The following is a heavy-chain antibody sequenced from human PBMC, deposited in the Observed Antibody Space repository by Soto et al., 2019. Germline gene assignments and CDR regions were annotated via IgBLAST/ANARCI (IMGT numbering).Heavy chain of an antibody. Sequence: GGSLRLSCAASGFTFSSYGMHWVRHAPGKGLEWVAVIWYDGSNKYYADSVKGRFTISRDNSKNTLYLQMNSLRAEDTAVYYCARDRRGYYDSSGLYYYYYGMDVWGQGTTVTVSS. V-gene: IGHV3-33*01. CDR2: IWYDGSNK. CDR3: ARDRRGYYDSSGLYYYYYGMDV. D-gene: IGHD3-22*01. CDR1: GFTFSSYG. J-gene: IGHJ6*02.